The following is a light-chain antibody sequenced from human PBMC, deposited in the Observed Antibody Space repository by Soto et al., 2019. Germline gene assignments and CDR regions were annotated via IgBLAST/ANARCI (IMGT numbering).Light chain of an antibody. J-gene: IGKJ5*01. CDR2: DAS. V-gene: IGKV1-33*01. CDR1: QDISKN. Sequence: IQMTQSPSSLSASVGDRVTITCQASQDISKNLNWYQQKPGKAPKLLIYDASSFQTGVPSRFRGSGSATHFTFTISSLQSEDIATYYCQQYDNLLPITFGQGTRLEIK. CDR3: QQYDNLLPIT.